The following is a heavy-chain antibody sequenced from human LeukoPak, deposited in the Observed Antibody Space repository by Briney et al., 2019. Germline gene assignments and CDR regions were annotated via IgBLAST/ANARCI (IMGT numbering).Heavy chain of an antibody. V-gene: IGHV3-73*01. CDR1: GFTFSGSA. J-gene: IGHJ4*02. D-gene: IGHD7-27*01. CDR3: THRQSPGHPFDY. CDR2: IRSKANSYAT. Sequence: PGGSLRLSCAASGFTFSGSAMHWVRQASGKGLEWVGRIRSKANSYATAYAASVKGRFTISRDDSKNTAYLQMNSLKTEDTAVYYCTHRQSPGHPFDYWGREPWSPSPQ.